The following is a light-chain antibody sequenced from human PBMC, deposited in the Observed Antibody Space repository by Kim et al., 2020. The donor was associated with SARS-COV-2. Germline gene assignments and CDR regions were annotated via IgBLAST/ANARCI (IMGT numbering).Light chain of an antibody. Sequence: ELTQPPSASGTPGQRVTISCSGRNSNIGKYSVYWYQQFPGTAPKVLVYGTDQRTSGRFSGSKSGTSASLAISGLRSDDEADYYCATWDDSLRGVVFGGGTQLTVL. CDR3: ATWDDSLRGVV. CDR2: GTD. CDR1: NSNIGKYS. J-gene: IGLJ2*01. V-gene: IGLV1-47*01.